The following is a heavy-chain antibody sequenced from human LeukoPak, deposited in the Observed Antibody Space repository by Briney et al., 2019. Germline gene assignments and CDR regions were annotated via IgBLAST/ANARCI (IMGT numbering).Heavy chain of an antibody. V-gene: IGHV3-21*01. CDR2: ISSSSSYI. Sequence: PGGSLRLSCAASGFTFSSYSMNWVRQAPGKGLEWVSSISSSSSYIYYADSVKGRFTISRDNAKNSLYLQMNSLRAEDTAVYYCARDGSYNAPYGMDVWGQGTTVTVSS. J-gene: IGHJ6*02. CDR1: GFTFSSYS. CDR3: ARDGSYNAPYGMDV. D-gene: IGHD1-26*01.